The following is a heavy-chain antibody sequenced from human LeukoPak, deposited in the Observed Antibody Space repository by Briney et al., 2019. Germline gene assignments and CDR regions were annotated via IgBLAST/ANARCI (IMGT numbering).Heavy chain of an antibody. CDR3: ASRDSYGYV. J-gene: IGHJ4*02. V-gene: IGHV4-34*01. CDR2: INHSGST. D-gene: IGHD5-18*01. Sequence: SETLSLTCAVYGGSFSGYYWSWIRQPPGKGLEWIGEINHSGSTNYNPSLKSRVTISVDTSKNQFSLKLSSVTAAGTAVYYCASRDSYGYVWGQGTLVTVPS. CDR1: GGSFSGYY.